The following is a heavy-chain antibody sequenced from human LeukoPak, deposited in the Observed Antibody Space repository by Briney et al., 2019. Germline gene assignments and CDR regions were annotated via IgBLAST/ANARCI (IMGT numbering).Heavy chain of an antibody. Sequence: GGSLRLSCAASGFTFSSYSMNWVRQAPGRGLEWVSYITISSSYTYYADSVKGRFTISRDNARNSLYLQMYSLRAEDTAVYYCARDKAGGTPNYYYSMDVWGKGTTVTVSS. D-gene: IGHD6-19*01. J-gene: IGHJ6*03. CDR2: ITISSSYT. CDR1: GFTFSSYS. CDR3: ARDKAGGTPNYYYSMDV. V-gene: IGHV3-21*01.